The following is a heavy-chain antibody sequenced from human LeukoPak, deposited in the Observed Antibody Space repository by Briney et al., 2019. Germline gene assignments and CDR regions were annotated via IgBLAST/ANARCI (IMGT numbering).Heavy chain of an antibody. CDR2: IDPSDSYT. D-gene: IGHD3-16*02. V-gene: IGHV5-10-1*01. J-gene: IGHJ2*01. CDR1: GYRFTSYW. Sequence: GESLKISCKHSGYRFTSYWISWVRQMLGKGLEWMGRIDPSDSYTNYSPSFQGHVTISADKSINTAYLQWSSLKASDTAIYYCARHPSGGSNHSPWYFDLWGRGTLVSVSS. CDR3: ARHPSGGSNHSPWYFDL.